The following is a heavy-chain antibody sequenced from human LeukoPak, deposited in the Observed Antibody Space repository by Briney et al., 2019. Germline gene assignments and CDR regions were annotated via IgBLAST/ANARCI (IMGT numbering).Heavy chain of an antibody. Sequence: GGSLRLSCAASGFTFSTYWMSWVRQAPGKGLEWVANINQDGSEKYYVDSVKGRFTISRDNAKNSLYLHMNSLRAEDTAVYYCARDWGRDNDYWGQGTLVTVSS. V-gene: IGHV3-7*01. CDR2: INQDGSEK. D-gene: IGHD3-16*01. CDR1: GFTFSTYW. J-gene: IGHJ4*02. CDR3: ARDWGRDNDY.